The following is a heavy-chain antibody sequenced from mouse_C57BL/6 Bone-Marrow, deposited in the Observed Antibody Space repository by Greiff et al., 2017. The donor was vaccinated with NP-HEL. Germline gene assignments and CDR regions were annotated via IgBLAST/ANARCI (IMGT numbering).Heavy chain of an antibody. J-gene: IGHJ4*01. CDR2: IYPGDGDT. V-gene: IGHV1-82*01. CDR3: ARYCYAMDY. CDR1: GYAFSSSW. Sequence: VQLQQSGPELVKPGASVKISCKASGYAFSSSWMNWVKQRPGKGLEWIGRIYPGDGDTNYNGKFKGKATLTADKSSSTAYMQLSSLTSEDSAVYFCARYCYAMDYWGQGTSVTVSS.